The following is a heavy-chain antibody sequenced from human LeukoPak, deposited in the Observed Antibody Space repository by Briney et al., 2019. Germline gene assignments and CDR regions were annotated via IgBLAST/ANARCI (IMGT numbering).Heavy chain of an antibody. CDR3: AKDAAGYSSGWYAEYFQR. CDR2: IWYDGSNK. D-gene: IGHD6-19*01. Sequence: SGGSLKLSCAASGFAFSSYGVHWVRQAPGKGLEWVAFIWYDGSNKYYADSVKGRFAISRDNSQNTLYLQMNSLRGEDTAVYYCAKDAAGYSSGWYAEYFQRWGQGSLVTVSS. V-gene: IGHV3-30*02. J-gene: IGHJ1*01. CDR1: GFAFSSYG.